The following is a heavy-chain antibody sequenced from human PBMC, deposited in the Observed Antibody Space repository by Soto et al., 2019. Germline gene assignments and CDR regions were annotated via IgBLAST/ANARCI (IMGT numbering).Heavy chain of an antibody. CDR1: GGSISSGGYY. CDR3: ARVRKGSGSYYSSYYYYGMDV. V-gene: IGHV4-30-4*01. J-gene: IGHJ6*02. Sequence: SETLSLTCTVSGGSISSGGYYWSWIRQPPGKGLEWIGYIYYSGSTYYNPSLKSRVTISVDTSKNQFSLKLSSVTAADTAVYYCARVRKGSGSYYSSYYYYGMDVWGQGTTVTVSS. CDR2: IYYSGST. D-gene: IGHD3-10*01.